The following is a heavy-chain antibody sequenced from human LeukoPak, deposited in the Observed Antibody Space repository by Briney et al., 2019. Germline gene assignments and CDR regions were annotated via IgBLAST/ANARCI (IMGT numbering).Heavy chain of an antibody. CDR2: MYEDGREI. D-gene: IGHD1-26*01. J-gene: IGHJ4*02. CDR3: VTGGALGGRFVY. CDR1: GFTFSSYA. V-gene: IGHV3-7*01. Sequence: GGSLRLSCAASGFTFSSYAMRWVRQAPGKGLEWVASMYEDGREINDVDSVKGRFAVSRDNAKKSLYLQMYSLRADDTGVYDCVTGGALGGRFVYWGQGTLVTVSS.